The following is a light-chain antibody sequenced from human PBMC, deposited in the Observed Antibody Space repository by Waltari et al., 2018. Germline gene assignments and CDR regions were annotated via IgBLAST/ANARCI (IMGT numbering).Light chain of an antibody. CDR2: RAS. V-gene: IGKV3-20*01. Sequence: EIVLTHSPGTASLSTGQRVTLSFRASQSLGSSSFAWYQQKPGQAPTLVIYRASSRATGIPARFSGSGSGTDFSLTISSLEPEDFAVYYCQQHGTLPATFGQGTKVELK. CDR1: QSLGSSS. J-gene: IGKJ1*01. CDR3: QQHGTLPAT.